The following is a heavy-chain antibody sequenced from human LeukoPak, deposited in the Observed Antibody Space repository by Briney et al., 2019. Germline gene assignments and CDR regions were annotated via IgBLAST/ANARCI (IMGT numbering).Heavy chain of an antibody. CDR2: ITTSGSTI. V-gene: IGHV3-48*02. Sequence: GGSLRLSCAASGFTFSNYTMNWVRQAPGKGLQWVSYITTSGSTIYYADSVKGRFTISRDNARNSMYLQMNSLRDDDTAVYYCARDRDWSFDYWGQGTLVTVSS. CDR1: GFTFSNYT. D-gene: IGHD3/OR15-3a*01. CDR3: ARDRDWSFDY. J-gene: IGHJ4*02.